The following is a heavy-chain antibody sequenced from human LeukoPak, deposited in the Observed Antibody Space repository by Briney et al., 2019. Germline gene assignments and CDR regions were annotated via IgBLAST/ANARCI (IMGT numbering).Heavy chain of an antibody. Sequence: PSETLSLTCTISGGSISSGDYYWSWIRQPPGKGLEWIGYIYYSGSTYYNPSLKSRVTISVGTSKNQFSLKLSSVTAADTAVYYCARGSLYCSGGSCYWYYYYGMDVWGQGTTVTVSS. V-gene: IGHV4-30-4*01. CDR2: IYYSGST. J-gene: IGHJ6*02. CDR1: GGSISSGDYY. CDR3: ARGSLYCSGGSCYWYYYYGMDV. D-gene: IGHD2-15*01.